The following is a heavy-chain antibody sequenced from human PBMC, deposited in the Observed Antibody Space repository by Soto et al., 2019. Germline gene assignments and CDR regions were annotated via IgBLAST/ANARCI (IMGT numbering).Heavy chain of an antibody. Sequence: PSETLSLSCTVSGGSISSGDYYWSWIRQPPGKGLEWIGYIYYSGSTYYNPSLKSRVTISVDTSKNQFSLKLSSVTAADTAVYYCARDLDSDSSGSLVQNAYWGQGTLVTVSS. CDR2: IYYSGST. D-gene: IGHD3-22*01. J-gene: IGHJ4*02. CDR1: GGSISSGDYY. V-gene: IGHV4-30-4*01. CDR3: ARDLDSDSSGSLVQNAY.